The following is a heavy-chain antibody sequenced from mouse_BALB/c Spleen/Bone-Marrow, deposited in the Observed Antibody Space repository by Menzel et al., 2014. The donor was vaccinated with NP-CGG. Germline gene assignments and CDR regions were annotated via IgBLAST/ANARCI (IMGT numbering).Heavy chain of an antibody. CDR2: INPGIDVT. Sequence: QVQLKESGAELVRPGTSVKVSCKASGYAFTNYLIEWVKQRPGQGLEWIGMINPGIDVTNYNEKFKGKATLTADKSSSTAYMHLSSLTSDDSAVYFCARDWLLPFAHWGQGTLVTVST. CDR3: ARDWLLPFAH. J-gene: IGHJ3*01. V-gene: IGHV1-54*01. CDR1: GYAFTNYL. D-gene: IGHD2-3*01.